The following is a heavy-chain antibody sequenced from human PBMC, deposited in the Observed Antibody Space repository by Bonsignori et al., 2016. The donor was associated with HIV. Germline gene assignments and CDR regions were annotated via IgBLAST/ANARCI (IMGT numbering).Heavy chain of an antibody. Sequence: QVQLQESGPGLVKPSETLSLNCVVSDFSIKTGNYWGWIRQTPGKGLEWIGSIYHSGNTHYNPSLQSRVTLSVDTSKNHFSLRLSSVTAADTAVYFCARQTGSRYSACEEFDYWGQGRLVTVSS. V-gene: IGHV4-38-2*01. J-gene: IGHJ4*02. CDR1: DFSIKTGNY. CDR3: ARQTGSRYSACEEFDY. D-gene: IGHD5-12*01. CDR2: IYHSGNT.